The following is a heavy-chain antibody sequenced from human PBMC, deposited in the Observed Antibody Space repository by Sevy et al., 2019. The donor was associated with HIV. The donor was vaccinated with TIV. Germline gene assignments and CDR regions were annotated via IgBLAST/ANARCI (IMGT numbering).Heavy chain of an antibody. J-gene: IGHJ4*02. D-gene: IGHD3-22*01. CDR2: IYYSGST. CDR3: ARDNSSGSMPDY. Sequence: SETLSLTCTVSSGSISSYYWSWIRQPPGKGLEWIGYIYYSGSTNYNPSLKSRVTISVDTSKNQFSLKLSSVTAADTAVYYCARDNSSGSMPDYWGQGTLVTVSS. CDR1: SGSISSYY. V-gene: IGHV4-59*01.